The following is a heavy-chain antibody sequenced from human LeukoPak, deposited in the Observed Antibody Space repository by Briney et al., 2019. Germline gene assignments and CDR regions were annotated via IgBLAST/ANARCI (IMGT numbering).Heavy chain of an antibody. CDR2: ISNDGGNT. V-gene: IGHV3-74*01. CDR1: GFTFSSYW. D-gene: IGHD3-10*02. CDR3: AELGITMIGGV. J-gene: IGHJ6*04. Sequence: PPGGSLRLSCAASGFTFSSYWMHRVRQAPGKGLVWVSRISNDGGNTSYADSVKGRFTISRDNAKNTLYLQMNSLRAEDTAVYYCAELGITMIGGVWGKGTTVTISS.